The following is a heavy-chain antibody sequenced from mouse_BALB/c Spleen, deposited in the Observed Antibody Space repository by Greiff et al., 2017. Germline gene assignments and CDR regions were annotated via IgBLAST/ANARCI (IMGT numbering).Heavy chain of an antibody. Sequence: QVQLQQPGAELVKPGASVKMSCKASGYTFTSYWMHWVKQRPGQGLEWIGVIDPSDSYTSYNQKFKGKATLTVDTSSSTAYMQLSSLTSEDSAVYYCTRSEGGYEGRPFAYWGQGTLVTVSA. D-gene: IGHD2-2*01. CDR1: GYTFTSYW. CDR3: TRSEGGYEGRPFAY. CDR2: IDPSDSYT. J-gene: IGHJ3*01. V-gene: IGHV1S127*01.